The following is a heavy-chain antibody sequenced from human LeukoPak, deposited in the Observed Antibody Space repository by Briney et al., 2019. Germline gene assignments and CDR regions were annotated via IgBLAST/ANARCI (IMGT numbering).Heavy chain of an antibody. CDR1: GGPISSGSYY. CDR2: IYYSGST. J-gene: IGHJ4*02. D-gene: IGHD1-26*01. V-gene: IGHV4-39*01. Sequence: SETLSLTCTVSGGPISSGSYYWGWIRQPPGKGLEWIGSIYYSGSTYYNPSLKSRVTISVDTSKNQFSLKLSSVTAADTAVYYCAKSGGYGLIAYWGQGTLVTVPS. CDR3: AKSGGYGLIAY.